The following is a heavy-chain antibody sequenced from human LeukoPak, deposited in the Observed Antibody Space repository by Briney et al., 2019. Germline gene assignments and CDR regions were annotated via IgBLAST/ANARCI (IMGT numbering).Heavy chain of an antibody. CDR2: IYPGDSET. J-gene: IGHJ4*02. CDR3: ARQDCSGGSCRFDY. CDR1: GYSFTTFW. Sequence: GESLKISCKGSGYSFTTFWIAWVRQMPGKGLELMGIIYPGDSETIYNPSFQSQVSISADRSVSTAYLQWSSLKASDTAMYYCARQDCSGGSCRFDYWGQGTLVTVSS. V-gene: IGHV5-51*01. D-gene: IGHD2-15*01.